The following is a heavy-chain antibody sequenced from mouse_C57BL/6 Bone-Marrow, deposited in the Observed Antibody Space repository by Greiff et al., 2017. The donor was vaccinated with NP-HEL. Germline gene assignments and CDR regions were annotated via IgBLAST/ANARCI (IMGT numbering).Heavy chain of an antibody. Sequence: QVTLKVSGPGILQPSQTLSLTCSFSGFSLSTFGMGVGWIRQPSGKGLEWMVHPWWDDDKYYNPAMRSRLIIVKDTSKNQEFLKIANVDTADTATYCGGRIEIRLRGCFDYWGQGTTLTVSS. D-gene: IGHD1-1*01. CDR1: GFSLSTFGMG. J-gene: IGHJ2*01. V-gene: IGHV8-8*01. CDR3: GRIEIRLRGCFDY. CDR2: PWWDDDK.